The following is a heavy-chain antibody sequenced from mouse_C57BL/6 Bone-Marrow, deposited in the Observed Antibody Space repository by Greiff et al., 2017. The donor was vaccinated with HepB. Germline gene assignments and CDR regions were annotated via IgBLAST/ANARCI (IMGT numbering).Heavy chain of an antibody. CDR2: IYPRSGNT. V-gene: IGHV1-81*01. CDR3: ARGDYYGGSRDWYFDV. D-gene: IGHD1-1*01. J-gene: IGHJ1*03. Sequence: LEESGAELARPGASVKLSCKASGYTFTSYGISWVKQRTGQGLEWIGEIYPRSGNTYYNEKFKGKATLTADKSSSTAYVELRSLTSEDSAVYFCARGDYYGGSRDWYFDVWGTGTTVTVAS. CDR1: GYTFTSYG.